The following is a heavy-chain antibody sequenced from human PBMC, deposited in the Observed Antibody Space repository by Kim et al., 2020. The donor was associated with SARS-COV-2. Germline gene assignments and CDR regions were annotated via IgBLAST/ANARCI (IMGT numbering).Heavy chain of an antibody. J-gene: IGHJ6*02. Sequence: GGSLRLSCAASGFTFSSYAMSWVRQAPGKGLEWVSAISGSGGSTYYADSVKGRFTISRDNSKNTLYLQMNSLRAEDTAVYYCAKTLDCSGGSCYSNYYYYYGMDVWGQGTTVTVSS. CDR3: AKTLDCSGGSCYSNYYYYYGMDV. CDR1: GFTFSSYA. D-gene: IGHD2-15*01. CDR2: ISGSGGST. V-gene: IGHV3-23*01.